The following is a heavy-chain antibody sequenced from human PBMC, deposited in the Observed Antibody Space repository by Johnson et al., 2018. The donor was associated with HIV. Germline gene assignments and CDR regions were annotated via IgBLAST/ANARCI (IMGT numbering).Heavy chain of an antibody. V-gene: IGHV3-74*02. CDR1: GFTFSNYW. J-gene: IGHJ3*02. D-gene: IGHD3-3*02. CDR3: ARGGAFHAFDI. CDR2: VNNDGGDT. Sequence: VQLVDSGGSLVQPGGSLRLSCAVSGFTFSNYWMHWVRQAPGKGLVWVSRVNNDGGDTIYADSVKGRFTISRDNAKNTLYLQMNSLRAEDTAMYFCARGGAFHAFDIWGHGTTVTVSS.